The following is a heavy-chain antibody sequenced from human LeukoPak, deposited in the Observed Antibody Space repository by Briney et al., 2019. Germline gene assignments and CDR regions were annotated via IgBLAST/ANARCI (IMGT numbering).Heavy chain of an antibody. D-gene: IGHD3-22*01. J-gene: IGHJ4*02. V-gene: IGHV3-23*01. CDR3: AKDPRYYYDSSGYSAYLDY. Sequence: PGGSLRLSCAASGFTFSSHGMNWVRQAPGKGLEWVSGISPNGVITYYTDSVKGRFTISRDNSKGTVYLHMNSLRPEDTAVYYCAKDPRYYYDSSGYSAYLDYWGQGTLVTVSS. CDR1: GFTFSSHG. CDR2: ISPNGVIT.